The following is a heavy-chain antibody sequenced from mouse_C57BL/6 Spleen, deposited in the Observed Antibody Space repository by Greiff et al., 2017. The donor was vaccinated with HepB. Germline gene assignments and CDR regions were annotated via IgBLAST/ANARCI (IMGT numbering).Heavy chain of an antibody. CDR1: GYTFTSYG. CDR3: ARGADEDYAMDY. CDR2: IYPRSGNT. Sequence: VQLQQSGAELARPGASVKLSCKASGYTFTSYGISWVKQRTGQGLEWIGEIYPRSGNTYYNEKFKGKATLTADKSSSTAYMELRSLTSEDSAVYFCARGADEDYAMDYWGQGTSVTVSS. J-gene: IGHJ4*01. V-gene: IGHV1-81*01.